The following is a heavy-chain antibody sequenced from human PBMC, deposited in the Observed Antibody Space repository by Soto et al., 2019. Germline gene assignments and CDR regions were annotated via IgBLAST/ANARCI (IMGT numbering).Heavy chain of an antibody. Sequence: GGSLRLSCAASGFTFSSYAMSWVRQAPGKGLEWVAVISYDGSNKYYADSVKGRFTISRDNSKNTLYLQMNSLRAEDTAVYYCAKGLVVVAATRDYYYGMDVWGQGTTVTVSS. CDR1: GFTFSSYA. J-gene: IGHJ6*02. D-gene: IGHD2-15*01. CDR2: ISYDGSNK. V-gene: IGHV3-30*18. CDR3: AKGLVVVAATRDYYYGMDV.